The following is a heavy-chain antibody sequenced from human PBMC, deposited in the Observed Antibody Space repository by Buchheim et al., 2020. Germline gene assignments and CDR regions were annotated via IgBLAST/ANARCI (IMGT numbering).Heavy chain of an antibody. J-gene: IGHJ3*02. Sequence: EVQLVESGGGLVQPGGSLRLSCAASGFTFSSYSMNWVCQAPGKGLEWVSYISSSSSTIYYADSVKGRFTITRDNAKNSLYLQMNSLRAEDTAVYYCAREGYYYDSSGYSEGALDIWGQGT. CDR2: ISSSSSTI. CDR3: AREGYYYDSSGYSEGALDI. D-gene: IGHD3-22*01. CDR1: GFTFSSYS. V-gene: IGHV3-48*01.